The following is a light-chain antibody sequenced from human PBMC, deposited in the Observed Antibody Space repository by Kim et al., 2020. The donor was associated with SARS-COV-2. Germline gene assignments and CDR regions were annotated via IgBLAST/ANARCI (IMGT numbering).Light chain of an antibody. J-gene: IGKJ2*01. Sequence: DIQMTQSPSSLSASVGDRVTITCRATQSITSYLNWYQQKPGKAPKLLIYAASSLQSGVPSGFSGSESGTDFTLTISTLQPEDFATYYCQQSYSTPYTFGQGTKLEI. CDR3: QQSYSTPYT. CDR2: AAS. V-gene: IGKV1-39*01. CDR1: QSITSY.